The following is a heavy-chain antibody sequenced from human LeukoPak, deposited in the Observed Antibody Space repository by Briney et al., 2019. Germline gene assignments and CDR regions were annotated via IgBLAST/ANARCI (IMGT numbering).Heavy chain of an antibody. J-gene: IGHJ4*02. V-gene: IGHV4-34*01. CDR2: INHSGST. Sequence: PSETLSLTCAVYGGSFSGYYWSWIRQPPGKGLEWIGEINHSGSTNYNPSLKSRVTISVDTSKNQFSLKLSSVTAADTAVYYCARGPGIAAAGTPPFDHWGQGTLVTVSS. CDR3: ARGPGIAAAGTPPFDH. CDR1: GGSFSGYY. D-gene: IGHD6-13*01.